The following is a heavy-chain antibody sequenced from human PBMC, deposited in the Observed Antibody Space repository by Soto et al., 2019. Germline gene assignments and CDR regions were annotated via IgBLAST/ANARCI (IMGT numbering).Heavy chain of an antibody. V-gene: IGHV3-23*01. J-gene: IGHJ4*02. CDR1: GFTFSSYA. D-gene: IGHD6-13*01. Sequence: GGSLRLSCAASGFTFSSYAMSWVRQAPGKGLEWVSAISGSGGSTYYADSVKGRFTISRDNSKNTLYLQMNSLRAEDTAVYYCAKALSSWYRFAADYWGQGTLVTVSS. CDR3: AKALSSWYRFAADY. CDR2: ISGSGGST.